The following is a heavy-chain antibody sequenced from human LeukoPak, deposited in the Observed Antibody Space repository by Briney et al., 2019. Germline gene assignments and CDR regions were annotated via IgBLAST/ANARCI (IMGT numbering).Heavy chain of an antibody. D-gene: IGHD3-9*01. CDR3: ARTDYDILTGARMDV. Sequence: GASVKVSCKASGYTFTNYGITWVRQAPGQGLEWMVWISACNANTNYAQKFQGRVTMTTDTSTSTVYMELRSLRSDDTAIYYCARTDYDILTGARMDVWGKGTTVTVSS. CDR1: GYTFTNYG. V-gene: IGHV1-18*04. CDR2: ISACNANT. J-gene: IGHJ6*04.